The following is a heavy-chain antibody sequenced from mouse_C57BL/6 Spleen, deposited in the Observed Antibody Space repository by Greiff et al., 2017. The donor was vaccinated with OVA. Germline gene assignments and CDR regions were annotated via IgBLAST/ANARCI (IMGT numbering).Heavy chain of an antibody. CDR1: GISITTGNYR. J-gene: IGHJ4*01. D-gene: IGHD1-1*01. Sequence: EVKVEESGPGLVKPSQTVFLTCTVTGISITTGNYRWSWIRQFPGNKLEWIGYIYYSGTITYNPSLTSRTTITRDTPKNQFFLEMNSLTAEDTATYYCARDFFLWSYAMDYWGQGTSVTVSS. V-gene: IGHV3-5*01. CDR2: IYYSGTI. CDR3: ARDFFLWSYAMDY.